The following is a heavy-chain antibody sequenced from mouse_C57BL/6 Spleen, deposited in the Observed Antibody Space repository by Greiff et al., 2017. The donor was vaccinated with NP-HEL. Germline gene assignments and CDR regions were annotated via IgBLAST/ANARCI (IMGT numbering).Heavy chain of an antibody. V-gene: IGHV1-62-2*01. CDR3: ARHEGSPLTEAKHFDY. CDR2: FYPGSGSI. D-gene: IGHD1-3*01. J-gene: IGHJ2*01. Sequence: VQLQESGAELVKPGASVKLSCKASGYTFTEYTIHWVKQRSGQGLEWIGWFYPGSGSIKYNEKFKDKATLTADKSSSTVYMELSRLTSEDSAVYFCARHEGSPLTEAKHFDYWGQGTTLTVSS. CDR1: GYTFTEYT.